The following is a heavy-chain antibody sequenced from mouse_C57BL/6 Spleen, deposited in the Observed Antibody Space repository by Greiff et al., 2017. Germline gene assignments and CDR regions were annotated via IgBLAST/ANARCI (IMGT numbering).Heavy chain of an antibody. CDR1: GYTFTSYT. D-gene: IGHD2-3*01. CDR3: ARGKYDGYYGLAY. CDR2: INPSSGYT. V-gene: IGHV1-4*01. J-gene: IGHJ3*01. Sequence: VQLQQSGAELARPGASVKMSCKASGYTFTSYTMHWVKQRPGQGLEWIGYINPSSGYTKYNQTFKDKATLTADNSSSTAYMQLSSLTSEDSAVYYCARGKYDGYYGLAYWGQGTLVTVSA.